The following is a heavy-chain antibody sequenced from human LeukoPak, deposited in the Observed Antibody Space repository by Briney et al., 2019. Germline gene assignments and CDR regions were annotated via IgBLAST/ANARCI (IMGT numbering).Heavy chain of an antibody. D-gene: IGHD6-19*01. CDR2: ITNSGNSK. CDR3: ARGNYTVEGIAVARYFDY. CDR1: EFTFSSYS. Sequence: PGGSLRLSCAASEFTFSSYSMNWVRQAPGKGLEWVSYITNSGNSKSYADSVKGRFTISRDNTKNSLYLQMNGLRAEDTAVYYCARGNYTVEGIAVARYFDYWGQGTLVTVSS. V-gene: IGHV3-48*01. J-gene: IGHJ4*02.